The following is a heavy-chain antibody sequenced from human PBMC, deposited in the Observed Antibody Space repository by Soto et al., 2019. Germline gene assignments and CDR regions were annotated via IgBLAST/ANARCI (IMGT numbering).Heavy chain of an antibody. Sequence: QVQLVESGGGVVQPGRSLRLSCAASGFTFSSYRMHWVRQAPGKGLEWVAIIWSDGTNKYYADSVKGRFTISRDNSKNTLFLQMNSLRAEDTAVYYCARPSHAYCGGDCYPYYYGMDVWGQGTTVTVSS. CDR3: ARPSHAYCGGDCYPYYYGMDV. D-gene: IGHD2-21*02. CDR1: GFTFSSYR. V-gene: IGHV3-33*01. CDR2: IWSDGTNK. J-gene: IGHJ6*02.